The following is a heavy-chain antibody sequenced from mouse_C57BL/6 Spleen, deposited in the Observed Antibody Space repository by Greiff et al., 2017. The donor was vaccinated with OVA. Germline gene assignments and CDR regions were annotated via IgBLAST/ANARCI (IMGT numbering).Heavy chain of an antibody. CDR3: ARSRPSLYFDV. V-gene: IGHV1-7*01. CDR1: GYTFTSYW. CDR2: INPSSGYT. J-gene: IGHJ1*03. Sequence: QVQLKQSGAELAKPGASVKLSCKASGYTFTSYWMHWVKQRPGQGLEWIGYINPSSGYTKYNQKFKDKATLTADKSSSTAYMQLSSRTYEDSAVYYCARSRPSLYFDVWGTGTTVTVSS.